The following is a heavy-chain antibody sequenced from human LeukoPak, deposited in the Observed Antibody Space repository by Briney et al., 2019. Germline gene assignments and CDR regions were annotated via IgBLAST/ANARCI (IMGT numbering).Heavy chain of an antibody. V-gene: IGHV3-48*01. J-gene: IGHJ4*02. CDR3: ARDLGGNAPDY. CDR1: GFTFSSFS. Sequence: GGSLKLFWEASGFTFSSFSMHWGRQAPGEGLEGVSYIISSSSIISYADSVNGRFTISRDNAKTSLYLQMNSLRAEDTAVYYCARDLGGNAPDYWGQGTLVTVSS. D-gene: IGHD4-23*01. CDR2: IISSSSII.